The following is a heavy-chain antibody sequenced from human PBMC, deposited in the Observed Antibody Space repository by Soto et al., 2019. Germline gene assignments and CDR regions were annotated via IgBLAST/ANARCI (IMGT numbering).Heavy chain of an antibody. CDR1: GGTFSTYG. V-gene: IGHV1-69*06. D-gene: IGHD1-26*01. CDR2: IIPFVGTA. J-gene: IGHJ4*02. Sequence: QVQLVQSGAEVKKPGSSVKVSCQVSGGTFSTYGLGWVRQAPGQGLEWMGAIIPFVGTANYAQKFRDRVTITADRSTTTTYMEVKSVTLEDTAVYYCVRRTEGKEGYSYWGQGTLVSVS. CDR3: VRRTEGKEGYSY.